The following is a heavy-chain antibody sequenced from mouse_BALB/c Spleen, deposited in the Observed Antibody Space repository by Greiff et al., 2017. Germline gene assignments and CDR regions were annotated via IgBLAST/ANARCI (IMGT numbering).Heavy chain of an antibody. V-gene: IGHV5-17*02. J-gene: IGHJ1*01. CDR2: ISSGSSTI. CDR3: ASSAPLYDYDVYFDV. D-gene: IGHD2-4*01. CDR1: GFTFSSFG. Sequence: DVKLVESGGGLVQPGGSRKLSCAASGFTFSSFGMHWVRQAPEKGLEWVAYISSGSSTIYYADTVKGRFTISRDNPKNTLYLQMTSLRSEDTAMYYCASSAPLYDYDVYFDVWGAGTTVTVSS.